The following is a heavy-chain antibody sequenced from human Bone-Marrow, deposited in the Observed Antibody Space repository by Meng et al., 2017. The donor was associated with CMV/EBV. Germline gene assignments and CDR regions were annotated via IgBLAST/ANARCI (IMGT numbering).Heavy chain of an antibody. CDR2: ITHSGST. CDR3: APGFRSWSGSYSS. Sequence: QGHLQPWGAGLLKPSETLSLTCGVYGAPFSGYWSWVRQPPGKGLEWIGEITHSGSTNYNVSLKSRVTISIDTSKNQFSLKLSSVTATDTAVYYCAPGFRSWSGSYSSWGQGTLVTGSS. V-gene: IGHV4-34*01. D-gene: IGHD1-26*01. J-gene: IGHJ4*02. CDR1: GAPFSGY.